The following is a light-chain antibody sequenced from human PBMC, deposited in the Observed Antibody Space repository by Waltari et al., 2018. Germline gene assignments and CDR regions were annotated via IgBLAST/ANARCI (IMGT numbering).Light chain of an antibody. Sequence: DIQMTQSPSTLSASVGDRVTITCRASQSISSWLVWYQQNPGKAPKLRIYDASSLEGGVPSRFSGSGSGTEFTLTISSLQPDDFATYYCQQYNSYWTFGRGTKVEIK. CDR3: QQYNSYWT. CDR2: DAS. CDR1: QSISSW. V-gene: IGKV1-5*01. J-gene: IGKJ1*01.